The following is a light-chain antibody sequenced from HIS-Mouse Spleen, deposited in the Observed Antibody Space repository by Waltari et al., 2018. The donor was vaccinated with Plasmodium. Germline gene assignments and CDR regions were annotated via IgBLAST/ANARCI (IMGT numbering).Light chain of an antibody. CDR2: GDS. CDR3: YSTDSSGNHRV. CDR1: ALPKKY. V-gene: IGLV3-10*01. J-gene: IGLJ3*02. Sequence: SYELTQPPSVSVSPGQTARITCSGDALPKKYAYWYQPKSGWAPGLVIYGDSKRPSGIPGRCSGSSSGRRATLTISGAQVEDEADYYCYSTDSSGNHRVFGGGTKLTVL.